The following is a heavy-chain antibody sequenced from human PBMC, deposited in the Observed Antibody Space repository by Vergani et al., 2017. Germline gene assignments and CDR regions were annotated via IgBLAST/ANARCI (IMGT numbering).Heavy chain of an antibody. CDR1: GGSISSYY. CDR2: IYYSGST. V-gene: IGHV4-59*01. D-gene: IGHD3-3*01. Sequence: QVQLQESGPGLVKPSETLSLTCTVSGGSISSYYWSWIRQPPGKGLEWIGYIYYSGSTNYNPALKSRVTIAVDTSKNQFSLKLSSVTAADTGVNYCARGELWSHFDYWGQGTLVTVSS. CDR3: ARGELWSHFDY. J-gene: IGHJ4*02.